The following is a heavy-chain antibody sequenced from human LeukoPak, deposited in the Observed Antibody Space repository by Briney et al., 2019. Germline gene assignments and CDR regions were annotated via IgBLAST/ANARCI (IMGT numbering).Heavy chain of an antibody. D-gene: IGHD6-13*01. Sequence: GGSLRLSCAASGFTFSSYGMHWVRQAPGKGLEWVSAISGSGGSTYYADSVKGRFTISRDNSKNTLYLQMNGLRAEDTAVYYCARDRGSNPDFWGQGTLVTVSS. CDR1: GFTFSSYG. CDR2: ISGSGGST. V-gene: IGHV3-23*01. J-gene: IGHJ4*02. CDR3: ARDRGSNPDF.